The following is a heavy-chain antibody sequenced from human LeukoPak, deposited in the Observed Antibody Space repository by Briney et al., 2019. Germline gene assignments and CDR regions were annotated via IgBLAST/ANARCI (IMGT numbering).Heavy chain of an antibody. Sequence: PGGSLRLSCAASAFTFSSYGMHWVRQAPGKGLEWVAVIWYDGSNEDYADSVKGRFTISRDNSKNTLYLQMNSLRAEDTAVYYCASVVGHYYYGMDVWGRGTTVTVSS. D-gene: IGHD2-2*01. V-gene: IGHV3-33*01. CDR3: ASVVGHYYYGMDV. J-gene: IGHJ6*02. CDR2: IWYDGSNE. CDR1: AFTFSSYG.